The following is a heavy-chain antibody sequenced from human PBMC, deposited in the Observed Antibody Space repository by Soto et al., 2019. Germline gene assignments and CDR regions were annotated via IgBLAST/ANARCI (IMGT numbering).Heavy chain of an antibody. CDR2: INHSGST. CDR1: GGSFSGYY. V-gene: IGHV4-34*01. D-gene: IGHD3-10*01. J-gene: IGHJ5*02. CDR3: ARLRITMVRGARRGWFDP. Sequence: QVQLQQWGAGLLKPSETLSLTCAVYGGSFSGYYWSWIRQPPGKGLEWIGEINHSGSTNYNPSLKSRVPISVDTSKNQFSLKLSSVTAADTAVYYCARLRITMVRGARRGWFDPWGQGTLVTVSS.